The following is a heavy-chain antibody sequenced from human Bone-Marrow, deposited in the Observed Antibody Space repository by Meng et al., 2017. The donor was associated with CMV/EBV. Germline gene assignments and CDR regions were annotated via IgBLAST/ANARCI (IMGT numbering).Heavy chain of an antibody. CDR2: MNPKSGNT. CDR1: GYTFSNYD. V-gene: IGHV1-8*03. Sequence: ASVKVSCKASGYTFSNYDINWVRQAPGQGLEWMGWMNPKSGNTGYAQKFQGRLTITTDESTSTAYMELSSMTSDDTAVYFCVRGVPYDAFDIWGQGTLVTVPS. D-gene: IGHD3-10*01. CDR3: VRGVPYDAFDI. J-gene: IGHJ3*02.